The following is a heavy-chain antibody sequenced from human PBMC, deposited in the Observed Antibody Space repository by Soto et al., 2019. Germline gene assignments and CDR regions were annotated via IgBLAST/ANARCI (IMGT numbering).Heavy chain of an antibody. CDR3: ARHPGSGWDYYGMDV. CDR2: IDPSDSYT. J-gene: IGHJ6*02. V-gene: IGHV5-10-1*01. Sequence: GESLKISSKGSGWSFTSYWISWVRQMPGKGLEWMGRIDPSDSYTNYSPSFQGHVTISADKSISTAYLQWSSLKASDTAMYYCARHPGSGWDYYGMDVWGQGTTVTVSS. CDR1: GWSFTSYW. D-gene: IGHD6-19*01.